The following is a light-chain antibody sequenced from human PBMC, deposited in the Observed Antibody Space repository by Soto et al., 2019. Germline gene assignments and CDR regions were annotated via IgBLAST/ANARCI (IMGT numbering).Light chain of an antibody. CDR1: QSLSSSY. CDR2: GAS. Sequence: EIVLTQSPGALSLSPGEGATLSCRASQSLSSSYVAWYQQKVDQPPRLLIYGASNRATGIPDRFSGRWSGTESNLTISRLEPEDFAVYYCQQYGISPSYTFAQGT. J-gene: IGKJ2*01. V-gene: IGKV3-20*01. CDR3: QQYGISPSYT.